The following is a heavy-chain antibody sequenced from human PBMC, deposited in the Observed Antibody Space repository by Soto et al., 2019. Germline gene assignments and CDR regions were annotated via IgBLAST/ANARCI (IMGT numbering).Heavy chain of an antibody. CDR1: GFTFRTYG. CDR3: ANNYCDTSDCHNAFNI. D-gene: IGHD3-22*01. V-gene: IGHV3-30*18. CDR2: ISYDGSHK. J-gene: IGHJ3*02. Sequence: QVQLVESGGGVVQPGRSLRLSCAASGFTFRTYGMHWVRQAPGKGLEWVAVISYDGSHKYYADSVKGRFTISRDNSKNTLYLQMNSLRAEDTAVYYCANNYCDTSDCHNAFNIWGQGTMVTVSS.